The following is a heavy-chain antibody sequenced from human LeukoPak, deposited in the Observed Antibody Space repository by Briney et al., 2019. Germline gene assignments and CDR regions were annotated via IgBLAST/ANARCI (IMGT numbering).Heavy chain of an antibody. D-gene: IGHD3-22*01. CDR3: ARGYYDSSGYYPL. V-gene: IGHV3-21*01. CDR2: ISSSSYI. CDR1: GFTFSSYS. Sequence: GGSLRLSCAASGFTFSSYSMNWVRQAPGKGLEWVSSISSSSYIYYADSVKGRFTISRDNAKNSLYLQMNSLRAEDTAVYYCARGYYDSSGYYPLWGQGTLVTVSS. J-gene: IGHJ4*02.